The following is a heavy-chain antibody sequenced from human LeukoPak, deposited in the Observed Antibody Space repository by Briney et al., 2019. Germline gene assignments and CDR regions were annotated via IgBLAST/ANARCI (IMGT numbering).Heavy chain of an antibody. CDR2: IYTSGST. J-gene: IGHJ5*02. CDR1: GGSISSGSYY. V-gene: IGHV4-61*02. CDR3: ARSGLYCSGGSCRNWFDP. Sequence: PSETLSLTCTVSGGSISSGSYYWSWIRQPAGKGLEWIGRIYTSGSTNYNPSLKSRVTISVDTSKNQFSLKLSSVTAADTAVYYCARSGLYCSGGSCRNWFDPWGQGTLVIVSS. D-gene: IGHD2-15*01.